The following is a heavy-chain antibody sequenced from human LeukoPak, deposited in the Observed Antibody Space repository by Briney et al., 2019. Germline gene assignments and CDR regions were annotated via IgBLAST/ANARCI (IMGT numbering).Heavy chain of an antibody. CDR1: GFTFSSYS. CDR3: AREESSSWYGGDWFDP. J-gene: IGHJ5*02. CDR2: ISSSSSYI. V-gene: IGHV3-21*01. Sequence: GGSLRLSCAASGFTFSSYSMNWVRQAPGKGLEWVASISSSSSYIYYADSVKGRFTISRDNAKNSLYLQMNSLRAEDTAVYYCAREESSSWYGGDWFDPWGQGTLATVSS. D-gene: IGHD6-13*01.